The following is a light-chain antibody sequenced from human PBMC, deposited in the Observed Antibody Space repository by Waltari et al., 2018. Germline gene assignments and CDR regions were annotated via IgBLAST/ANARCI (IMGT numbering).Light chain of an antibody. Sequence: EIVMTQYPAPLSVSPGDRATLSCRARQSVSSNLAWNQKQPGQAPRLLIYGASTGATGIPARFSGSGSGTEFTLTISSLQSEDFAVYYCQQYNNWPLYTFGQGTKLEIK. J-gene: IGKJ2*01. CDR1: QSVSSN. V-gene: IGKV3-15*01. CDR3: QQYNNWPLYT. CDR2: GAS.